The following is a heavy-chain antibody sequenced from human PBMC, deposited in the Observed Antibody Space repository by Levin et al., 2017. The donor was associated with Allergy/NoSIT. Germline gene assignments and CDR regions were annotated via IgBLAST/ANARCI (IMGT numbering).Heavy chain of an antibody. Sequence: SCAASGFSFSTSFMDWVRQAPGKGLVWLSRTNTDGRTTSYADSVKGRFSISRDNAKNTLYLQMNSLRAEDTAVYYCARELRGIYYAMDVWGQGTTVSVSS. V-gene: IGHV3-74*01. CDR3: ARELRGIYYAMDV. D-gene: IGHD3-10*01. J-gene: IGHJ6*02. CDR1: GFSFSTSF. CDR2: TNTDGRTT.